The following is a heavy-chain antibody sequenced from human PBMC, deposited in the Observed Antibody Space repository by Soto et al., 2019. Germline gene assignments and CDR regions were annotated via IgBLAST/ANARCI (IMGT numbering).Heavy chain of an antibody. D-gene: IGHD4-17*01. CDR2: INPNSGGT. V-gene: IGHV1-2*04. CDR1: GYTFTGYY. Sequence: GASVKVSCKASGYTFTGYYMHWVRQAPGQGLEWMGWINPNSGGTNYAQKFQGWVTMTRDTSISTAYMELSRLRSDDTAVYYCARSGTTVNPEGAFDIWGQGTMVTVSS. CDR3: ARSGTTVNPEGAFDI. J-gene: IGHJ3*02.